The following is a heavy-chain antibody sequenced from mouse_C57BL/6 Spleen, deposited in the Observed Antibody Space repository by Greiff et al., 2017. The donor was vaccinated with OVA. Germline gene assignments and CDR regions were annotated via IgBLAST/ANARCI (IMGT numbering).Heavy chain of an antibody. V-gene: IGHV1-39*01. Sequence: QLKQSGPELVKPGASVKISCKASGYSFTDYNMNWVKQSNGKSLEWIGVINPNYGTTSYNQKFKGKATLTVDQSSSTAYMQLNSLTSEDSAVYYCARSGLLTGTLRSWYFDVWGTGTTVTVSS. CDR3: ARSGLLTGTLRSWYFDV. D-gene: IGHD4-1*01. J-gene: IGHJ1*03. CDR1: GYSFTDYN. CDR2: INPNYGTT.